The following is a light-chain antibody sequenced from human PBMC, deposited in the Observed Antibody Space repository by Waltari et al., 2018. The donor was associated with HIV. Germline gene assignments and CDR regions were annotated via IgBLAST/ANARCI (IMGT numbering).Light chain of an antibody. V-gene: IGLV3-1*01. CDR1: ELGDKY. Sequence: SYELTQPPSVSVSPGQTASITCSGDELGDKYACWYQQKQGQSPVLVIYQDSKRPSGIPERFSGSNSGNTATLTISGTQAMDEADYYCQAWDSSTVVFGGGTKLTVL. CDR3: QAWDSSTVV. J-gene: IGLJ2*01. CDR2: QDS.